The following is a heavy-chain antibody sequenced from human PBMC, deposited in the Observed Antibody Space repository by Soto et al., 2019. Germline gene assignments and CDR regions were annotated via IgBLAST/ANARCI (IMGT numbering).Heavy chain of an antibody. Sequence: SETLSLTCTVSGGSISSGGYYWSWIRQHPGKGLEWIGYIYYSGSTYYNPSLKSRVTISVDTSKNQFSLKLSSVTAADTAVYYCASGASSEPGYYYYGMDVWGQGTTVTVSS. V-gene: IGHV4-31*03. J-gene: IGHJ6*02. CDR1: GGSISSGGYY. CDR2: IYYSGST. CDR3: ASGASSEPGYYYYGMDV. D-gene: IGHD1-26*01.